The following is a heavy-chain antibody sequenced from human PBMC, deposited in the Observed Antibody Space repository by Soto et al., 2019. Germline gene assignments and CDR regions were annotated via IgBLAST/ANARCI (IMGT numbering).Heavy chain of an antibody. Sequence: QVQLAQSGAEVKKPGASAKVSCKASGYTFTSSGISWVRQAPGKGLEWMGWISAYNGNTNYAQKLQGRGTMTTDTSTSTAYMELRSVRTDDTAVYYCARVGPVGAADAYYFDYWGQGTLVTVSS. D-gene: IGHD1-26*01. CDR3: ARVGPVGAADAYYFDY. V-gene: IGHV1-18*01. CDR1: GYTFTSSG. J-gene: IGHJ4*02. CDR2: ISAYNGNT.